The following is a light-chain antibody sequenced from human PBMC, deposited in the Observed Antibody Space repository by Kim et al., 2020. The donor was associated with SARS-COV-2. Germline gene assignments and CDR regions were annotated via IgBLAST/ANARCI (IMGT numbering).Light chain of an antibody. V-gene: IGLV2-23*01. Sequence: GQSITISCTGTSRDVGSYNLISWYQQHPDKAPKLMIYEGSKRPSGVSNRFSGSKSGNTASLTISGLQAEDEADYYCCSYAGSSTLVFGGGTQLTVL. CDR2: EGS. CDR3: CSYAGSSTLV. CDR1: SRDVGSYNL. J-gene: IGLJ3*02.